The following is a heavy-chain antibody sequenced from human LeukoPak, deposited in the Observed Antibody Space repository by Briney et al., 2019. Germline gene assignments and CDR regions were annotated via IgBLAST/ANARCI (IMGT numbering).Heavy chain of an antibody. Sequence: GGSLRLSCTASGFTFSSYAMSWVRQAPGKGLEWVSAISGSGSSTYYADSVKGRFTISRDNSKDTLYLQMNSLRGEDTAVYYCAARPFGSSWHFDYWGQGTLVTVSS. J-gene: IGHJ4*02. D-gene: IGHD6-13*01. V-gene: IGHV3-23*01. CDR1: GFTFSSYA. CDR3: AARPFGSSWHFDY. CDR2: ISGSGSST.